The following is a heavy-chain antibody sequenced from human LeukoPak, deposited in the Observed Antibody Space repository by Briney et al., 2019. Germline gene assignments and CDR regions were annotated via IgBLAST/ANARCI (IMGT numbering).Heavy chain of an antibody. D-gene: IGHD6-6*01. CDR1: GGSFSGYY. CDR3: ARSEIYSSSSNYYYYYMDV. Sequence: SETLSLTCAVYGGSFSGYYWSWIRQPPGKGLEWIGYIYYSGSTNYNPSLKSRVTISVDTSKSQFSLKLSSVTAADTAVYYCARSEIYSSSSNYYYYYMDVWGKGTTVTVSS. CDR2: IYYSGST. V-gene: IGHV4-59*01. J-gene: IGHJ6*03.